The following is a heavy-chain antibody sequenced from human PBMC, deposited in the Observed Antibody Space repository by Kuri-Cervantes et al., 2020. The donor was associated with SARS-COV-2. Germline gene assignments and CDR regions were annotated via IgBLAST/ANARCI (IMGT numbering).Heavy chain of an antibody. CDR1: GFAFSRFA. D-gene: IGHD4-17*01. CDR2: ISYDGSNK. J-gene: IGHJ2*01. CDR3: ARGYSDYGDRYFDL. V-gene: IGHV3-30*03. Sequence: GGSLRLSCAASGFAFSRFAMHWVRQAPGKGLEWVAVISYDGSNKYYADSVKGRFTISRDNSKNTLYLQMNSLRAEDTAVYYCARGYSDYGDRYFDLWGRGTLVTVSS.